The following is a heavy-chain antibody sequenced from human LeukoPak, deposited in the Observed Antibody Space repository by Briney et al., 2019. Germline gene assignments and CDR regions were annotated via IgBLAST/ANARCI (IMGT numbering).Heavy chain of an antibody. CDR2: ISYDGSNK. J-gene: IGHJ4*02. D-gene: IGHD3-10*01. V-gene: IGHV3-30-3*01. CDR1: GFTFSSYA. CDR3: ARGSYYYGSGSYYPIDY. Sequence: GGSLRLSCAASGFTFSSYAMHWVRQAPGKGLEWVAVISYDGSNKYYADFVKGRFTISRDNSKNTLYLQMNSLRAEDTAVYYCARGSYYYGSGSYYPIDYWGQGTLVTVSS.